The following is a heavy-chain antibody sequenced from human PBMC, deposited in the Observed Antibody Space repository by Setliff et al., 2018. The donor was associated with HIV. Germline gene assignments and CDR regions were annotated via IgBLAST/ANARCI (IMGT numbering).Heavy chain of an antibody. CDR3: ARDRALRFSQSPSLHYFDV. CDR1: GGSINSGTYY. J-gene: IGHJ4*01. V-gene: IGHV4-61*09. Sequence: SETLSLTCTVSGGSINSGTYYWSWIRQPAGKGLEWIGHYYITGDTNYNPSLKSRVSISVDTSKNQFSLNLSSVTAADTAVYYCARDRALRFSQSPSLHYFDVWGQGILVTVSS. CDR2: YYITGDT.